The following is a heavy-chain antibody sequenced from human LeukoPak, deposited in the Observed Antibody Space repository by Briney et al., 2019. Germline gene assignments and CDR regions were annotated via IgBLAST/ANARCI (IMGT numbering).Heavy chain of an antibody. CDR2: INTDGSST. CDR1: GFTFSSYW. CDR3: TRGYAGIDY. J-gene: IGHJ4*02. V-gene: IGHV3-74*01. D-gene: IGHD5-12*01. Sequence: GGSLRLSCAASGFTFSSYWMHWVRQAPGKGLVWVSRINTDGSSTIYADSVKGRFTISRDNAKNTLYLQMNSLRAEDTAVYYCTRGYAGIDYWGQGTLVTVSS.